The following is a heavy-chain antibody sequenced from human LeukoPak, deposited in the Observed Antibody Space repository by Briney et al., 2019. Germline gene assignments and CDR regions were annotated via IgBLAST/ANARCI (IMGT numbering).Heavy chain of an antibody. J-gene: IGHJ4*02. Sequence: SETLSLTCSVSGGSISNSSSYWGWIRQPPGKGLEWIGNIYYSGSTYYKPSLKSRVTISVDTSKNQFSLRLSSVTAADTAVYYCATTESYYRDSLLEYWGQGTLVTVSS. D-gene: IGHD1-26*01. CDR3: ATTESYYRDSLLEY. V-gene: IGHV4-39*07. CDR1: GGSISNSSSY. CDR2: IYYSGST.